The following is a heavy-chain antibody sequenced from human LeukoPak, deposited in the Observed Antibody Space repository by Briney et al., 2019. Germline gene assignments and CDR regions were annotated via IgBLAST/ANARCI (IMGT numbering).Heavy chain of an antibody. V-gene: IGHV4-39*07. Sequence: SETLSLTCTVSGGSISSSSYYWGWIRQPPGKGLEWIGSIYYSGSTYYNPSLKSRVTISVDTSKNQFSLKLSSVTAADTAVYYCASGGAARGWYFDYRGQGTLVTVSS. CDR2: IYYSGST. CDR1: GGSISSSSYY. D-gene: IGHD6-6*01. CDR3: ASGGAARGWYFDY. J-gene: IGHJ4*02.